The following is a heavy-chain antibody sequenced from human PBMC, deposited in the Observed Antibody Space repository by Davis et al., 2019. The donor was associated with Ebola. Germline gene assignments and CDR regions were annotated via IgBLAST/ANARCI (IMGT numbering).Heavy chain of an antibody. CDR3: ARAAYCGGDCLVY. D-gene: IGHD2-21*02. V-gene: IGHV1-2*02. J-gene: IGHJ4*02. CDR2: MDPKSGGT. Sequence: ASVKVSCKASGYTFTDYYLHWVRQAPGQGLEWMGWMDPKSGGTMYAQKFKGRVTMTRDTSISTAYMELSRLTSDDTAVYFCARAAYCGGDCLVYWGQGTLVTVSS. CDR1: GYTFTDYY.